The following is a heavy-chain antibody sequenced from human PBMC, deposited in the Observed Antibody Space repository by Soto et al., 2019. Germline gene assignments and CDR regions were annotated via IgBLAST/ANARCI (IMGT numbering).Heavy chain of an antibody. CDR1: GGSFIGYC. Sequence: SETLSLTCAVYGGSFIGYCWSWIRQPPGKGLEWIGEINHSGSTNYNPSLKSRVTISVDTSKNQFSLKLSSVTAADTSVYYCARRSDSSGWYENGFDYWGQGTLVTVS. CDR3: ARRSDSSGWYENGFDY. D-gene: IGHD6-19*01. V-gene: IGHV4-34*01. J-gene: IGHJ4*02. CDR2: INHSGST.